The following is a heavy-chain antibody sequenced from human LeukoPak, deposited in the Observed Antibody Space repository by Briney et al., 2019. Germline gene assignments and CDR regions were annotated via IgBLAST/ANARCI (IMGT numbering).Heavy chain of an antibody. Sequence: GVSLRLSCAASGFTVSTNYMTWVRQAPGKGLECVSVIYNSGNTYYADSVKGRFTISRDSSKNTLFLQMNSLRAEDTAVYYCARVSYGDWGQGTLVTVSS. V-gene: IGHV3-53*01. CDR2: IYNSGNT. CDR3: ARVSYGD. J-gene: IGHJ4*02. D-gene: IGHD2/OR15-2a*01. CDR1: GFTVSTNY.